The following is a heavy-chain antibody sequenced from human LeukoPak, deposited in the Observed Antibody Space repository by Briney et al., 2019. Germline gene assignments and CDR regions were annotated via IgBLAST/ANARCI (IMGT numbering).Heavy chain of an antibody. D-gene: IGHD6-19*01. CDR3: ARASGIAVAASGY. CDR1: GYTFTSYG. J-gene: IGHJ4*02. V-gene: IGHV1-18*01. Sequence: ASVKVSFKASGYTFTSYGISWVRQAPGQGIEWMGWISAYNGDRNYAQKLQGRVTMPTDTSPSTAYMELRSLRSDDTAVYYCARASGIAVAASGYWGQGTLVTVSS. CDR2: ISAYNGDR.